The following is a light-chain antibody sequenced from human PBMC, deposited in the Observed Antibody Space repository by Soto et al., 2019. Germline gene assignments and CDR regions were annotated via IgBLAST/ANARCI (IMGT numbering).Light chain of an antibody. CDR1: QSVKSSY. CDR2: GAS. Sequence: EIVLTQSPGTLSLSPGERATLSCRASQSVKSSYLAWYQQKPGQAPRLLIYGASSRATGIPDRFSGSGSGPDFTLTISRLEPKDFAVYYCQQYGSSLYTFGQGTKLEIK. V-gene: IGKV3-20*01. J-gene: IGKJ2*01. CDR3: QQYGSSLYT.